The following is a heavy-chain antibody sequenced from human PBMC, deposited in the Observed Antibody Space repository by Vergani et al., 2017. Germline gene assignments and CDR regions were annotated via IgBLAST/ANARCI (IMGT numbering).Heavy chain of an antibody. D-gene: IGHD6-13*01. V-gene: IGHV3-48*03. CDR3: ARELRRIAAAGSGMDV. CDR2: ISSSGSTI. CDR1: GFTFSSYE. J-gene: IGHJ6*02. Sequence: EVQLVESGGGLVQPGGSLRLSCAASGFTFSSYEMNWVRQAPGKGLEWVSYISSSGSTIYYADSVKGRFTISIDNAKNSLYLQMNSLRAEDPAVYYCARELRRIAAAGSGMDVWGQGTTVTVSS.